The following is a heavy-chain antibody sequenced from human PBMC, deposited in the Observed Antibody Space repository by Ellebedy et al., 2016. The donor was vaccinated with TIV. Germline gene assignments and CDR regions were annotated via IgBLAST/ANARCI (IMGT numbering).Heavy chain of an antibody. J-gene: IGHJ6*02. V-gene: IGHV3-23*01. CDR2: IIGCGGNT. D-gene: IGHD2/OR15-2a*01. Sequence: GGSLRLSCAVSGFSFSNFAMNWVRQAPGKWLEWVTGIIGCGGNTKYVDSVKGRFTISRDNSKNTLFLQMNSLRGEDTAVYYCARSPKDHFYHGMDVWGQGTTVTVSS. CDR3: ARSPKDHFYHGMDV. CDR1: GFSFSNFA.